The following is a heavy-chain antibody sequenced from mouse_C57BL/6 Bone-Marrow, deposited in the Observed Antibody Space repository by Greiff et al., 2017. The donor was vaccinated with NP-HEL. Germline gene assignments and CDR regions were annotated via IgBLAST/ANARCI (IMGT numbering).Heavy chain of an antibody. CDR3: ARDSGYAFDY. D-gene: IGHD3-2*02. Sequence: QVQLQQPGTELVKPGASVKLSCKASGYTFTSYWMHWLKQRPGQGLEWIGNINPNNGGTNDNKKFKTKATLTVDKSSSTAYMQLSSLTSEDSAVYYCARDSGYAFDYWGQGTTLTVSS. CDR1: GYTFTSYW. V-gene: IGHV1-53*01. CDR2: INPNNGGT. J-gene: IGHJ2*01.